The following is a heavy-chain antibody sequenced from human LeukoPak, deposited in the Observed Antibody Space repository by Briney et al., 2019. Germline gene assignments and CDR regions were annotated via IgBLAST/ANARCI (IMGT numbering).Heavy chain of an antibody. CDR2: IYTSGST. CDR3: ARASSSRGNYYYYMDV. CDR1: GGSVSSYY. Sequence: SETLSLTCTVSGGSVSSYYWSWIRQPAGKGLEWIGRIYTSGSTNYNPSLKSRVTISVDKSKNQFSLKLSSVTAADTAVYYCARASSSRGNYYYYMDVWGKGTTVTVSS. D-gene: IGHD6-6*01. J-gene: IGHJ6*03. V-gene: IGHV4-4*07.